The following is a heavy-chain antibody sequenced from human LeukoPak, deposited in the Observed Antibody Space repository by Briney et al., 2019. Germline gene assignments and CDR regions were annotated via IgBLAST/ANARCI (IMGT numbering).Heavy chain of an antibody. D-gene: IGHD4-23*01. CDR3: ARDSSFSRVDYNWFDP. J-gene: IGHJ5*02. CDR1: GGSISSYY. CDR2: IYTSGST. Sequence: SETLSLTCTVSGGSISSYYWSWIRQPAGKGLEWIGRIYTSGSTNYNPSLKSRVTMSVDTSKNQFSLELSSVTAADAAVYYCARDSSFSRVDYNWFDPWGQGTLVTVSS. V-gene: IGHV4-4*07.